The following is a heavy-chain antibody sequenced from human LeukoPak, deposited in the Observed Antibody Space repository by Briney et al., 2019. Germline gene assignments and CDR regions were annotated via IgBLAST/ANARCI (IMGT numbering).Heavy chain of an antibody. Sequence: SRTLSLTCAISGDSFSSNSATWNWIRQSPSRGLEWLGRTYYRSKWYKDYAESVKSRVIINPDTSKNQFSLQLNSVTPEDTAVYYCSRKATFGMDVWGQGTSVTVS. J-gene: IGHJ6*02. CDR3: SRKATFGMDV. V-gene: IGHV6-1*01. D-gene: IGHD3-3*01. CDR1: GDSFSSNSAT. CDR2: TYYRSKWYK.